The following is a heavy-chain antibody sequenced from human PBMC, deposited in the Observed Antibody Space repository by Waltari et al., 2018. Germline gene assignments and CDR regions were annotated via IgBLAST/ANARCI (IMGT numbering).Heavy chain of an antibody. CDR2: IKQDGSEK. J-gene: IGHJ4*02. D-gene: IGHD3-22*01. V-gene: IGHV3-7*03. CDR3: ARVYYYDSSGYYPFDY. Sequence: EVQLVESGGGLVQPGGSLRLSCAASGFTFSSYWMSWVRQAPGKGLEWVANIKQDGSEKYYVDSGKGRFTISRDNAKNSLYLQMNSLRAEDTAVYYCARVYYYDSSGYYPFDYWGQGTLVTVSS. CDR1: GFTFSSYW.